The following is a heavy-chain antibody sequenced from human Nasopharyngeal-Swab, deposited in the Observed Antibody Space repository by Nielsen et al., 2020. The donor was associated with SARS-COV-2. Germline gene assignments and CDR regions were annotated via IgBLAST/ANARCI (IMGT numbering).Heavy chain of an antibody. V-gene: IGHV3-21*01. CDR3: ARGITMVRGGRWFDP. D-gene: IGHD3-10*01. Sequence: GESLKISCAASGFTFSSCSMNWVRQAPGKGLEWVSSISSSSSYIYYADSVKGRFTISRDNAKNSLYLQMNSLRAEDTAVYYCARGITMVRGGRWFDPWGQGTLVTVSS. CDR1: GFTFSSCS. CDR2: ISSSSSYI. J-gene: IGHJ5*02.